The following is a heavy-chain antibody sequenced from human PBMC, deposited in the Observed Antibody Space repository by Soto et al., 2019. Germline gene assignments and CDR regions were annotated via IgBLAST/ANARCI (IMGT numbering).Heavy chain of an antibody. Sequence: GGSLRLSCAASGFTFSSYSMNWVRQAPGRGLEWVSYISSSSSTIYYADSVKGRFTISRDNSKNTVYLQMNSLRTEDTAVYYCAKDGAIAAADYFFDYWGQGSLVTVSS. J-gene: IGHJ4*02. CDR2: ISSSSSTI. V-gene: IGHV3-48*01. CDR3: AKDGAIAAADYFFDY. D-gene: IGHD6-13*01. CDR1: GFTFSSYS.